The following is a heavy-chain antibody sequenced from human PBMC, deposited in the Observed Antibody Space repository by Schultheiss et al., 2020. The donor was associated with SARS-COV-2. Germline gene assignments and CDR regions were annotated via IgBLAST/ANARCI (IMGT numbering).Heavy chain of an antibody. D-gene: IGHD3-16*01. V-gene: IGHV4-34*01. CDR2: INHSGST. CDR1: GGSFRGYY. J-gene: IGHJ5*02. Sequence: SETLSLTCAVYGGSFRGYYWNWIRQPPGKGLEWIGEINHSGSTNYNPSLKSRVTISVDTSKNQFSLKLSSVTAADTAVYYCARSPGGGRFDPWGQGTLVTVSS. CDR3: ARSPGGGRFDP.